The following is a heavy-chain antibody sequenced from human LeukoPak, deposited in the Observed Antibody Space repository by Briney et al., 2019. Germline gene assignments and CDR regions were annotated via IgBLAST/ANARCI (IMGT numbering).Heavy chain of an antibody. V-gene: IGHV3-23*01. Sequence: GGSLRLSCAASGFTFSSYAMSWVRQAPGKGLEWVSAISGSGGSTYYADSVKGRFTISRDNSKNTLYLQMNSLRAEDTAVYYCAKDPRSPYYYDSSGYYSWYFDLWGRGTLVTVSS. CDR1: GFTFSSYA. CDR3: AKDPRSPYYYDSSGYYSWYFDL. J-gene: IGHJ2*01. D-gene: IGHD3-22*01. CDR2: ISGSGGST.